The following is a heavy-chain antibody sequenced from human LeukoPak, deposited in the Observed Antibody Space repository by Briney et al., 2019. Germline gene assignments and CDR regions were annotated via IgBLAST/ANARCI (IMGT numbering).Heavy chain of an antibody. V-gene: IGHV4-39*01. Sequence: SETLSLTCSVSGDSISSSSYYWSWIRQSPGKGLEWIGSIYYNGNTYHNPPLKSRLTIALDTSRNQFSLKLTSVTAADTAVYFCARHRKVDTAGDYWGQGTLVTVSS. CDR3: ARHRKVDTAGDY. CDR1: GDSISSSSYY. J-gene: IGHJ4*02. D-gene: IGHD5-18*01. CDR2: IYYNGNT.